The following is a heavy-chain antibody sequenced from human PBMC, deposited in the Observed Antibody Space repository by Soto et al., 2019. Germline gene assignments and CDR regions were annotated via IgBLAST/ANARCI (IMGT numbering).Heavy chain of an antibody. CDR2: IYYSGST. D-gene: IGHD4-17*01. V-gene: IGHV4-31*03. CDR3: ARDVGRNDYGDYVGRDAFDI. CDR1: GGSISSGGYY. Sequence: QVQLQESGPGLVKPSQTLSLTCTVSGGSISSGGYYWSWIRQHPGKGLEWIGYIYYSGSTYYNPSLKSRVTISVDTSKNQFSLKLSSVTAADTAVYYCARDVGRNDYGDYVGRDAFDIWGQGTMVTVSS. J-gene: IGHJ3*02.